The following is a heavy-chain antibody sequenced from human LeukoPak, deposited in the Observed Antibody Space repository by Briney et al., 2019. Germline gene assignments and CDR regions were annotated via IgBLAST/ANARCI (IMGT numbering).Heavy chain of an antibody. D-gene: IGHD2-21*02. V-gene: IGHV3-23*01. CDR3: AKGCGGDCYSFDY. CDR1: GFAFSTYG. Sequence: GGSLRLSCVASGFAFSTYGMSWVRQAPGKGLEWVSAISSKGGRRYNADSVKGRFTISRDNSKNTLYLQMNSLRAEDTAVYDCAKGCGGDCYSFDYWGQGTLVTVSS. CDR2: ISSKGGRR. J-gene: IGHJ4*02.